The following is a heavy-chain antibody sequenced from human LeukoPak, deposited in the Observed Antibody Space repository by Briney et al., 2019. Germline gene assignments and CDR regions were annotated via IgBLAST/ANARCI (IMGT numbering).Heavy chain of an antibody. J-gene: IGHJ5*01. V-gene: IGHV4-38-2*02. CDR1: GYSISSGSY. D-gene: IGHD2-21*02. Sequence: SETLSLTCSVSGYSISSGSYWGWIRQPPGKGLEWIETIYRSETTYYNPSLKSRVTVSVDTSKNQFSLKLISVTAADTAVYYCARDSDLRRFYSWGQGALVTVSS. CDR3: ARDSDLRRFYS. CDR2: IYRSETT.